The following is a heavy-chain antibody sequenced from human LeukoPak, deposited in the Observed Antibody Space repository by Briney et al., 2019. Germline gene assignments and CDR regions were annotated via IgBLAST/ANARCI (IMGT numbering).Heavy chain of an antibody. D-gene: IGHD6-19*01. J-gene: IGHJ6*02. CDR3: ARDSYIAVAGTNYYYGMDV. Sequence: PSETLSFTSTVSGGSISSYYWSWIRQPAGMGLVWIGRLYTSGSTNYNPSLNSRVTMSVATSKNQFSLKPSSVTAADTAVYYCARDSYIAVAGTNYYYGMDVWGQGTTVTVSS. V-gene: IGHV4-4*07. CDR1: GGSISSYY. CDR2: LYTSGST.